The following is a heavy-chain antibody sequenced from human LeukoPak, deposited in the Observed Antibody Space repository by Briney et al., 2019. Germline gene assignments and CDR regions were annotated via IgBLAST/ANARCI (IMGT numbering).Heavy chain of an antibody. V-gene: IGHV3-74*01. J-gene: IGHJ3*02. Sequence: GGSLRLSCAASGFTFSSYWMHWVRQAPGKGLVWVSRISSDGSSTSYADSVKGRFTISRDNAKNTLYLQMNSLRAEDTAVYYCASMSYSSSWYAAAFDIWGQGTMVTVSS. CDR3: ASMSYSSSWYAAAFDI. D-gene: IGHD6-13*01. CDR2: ISSDGSST. CDR1: GFTFSSYW.